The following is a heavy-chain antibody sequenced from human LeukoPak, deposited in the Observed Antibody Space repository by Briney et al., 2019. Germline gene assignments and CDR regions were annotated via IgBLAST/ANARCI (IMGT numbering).Heavy chain of an antibody. CDR2: LSDSGGST. J-gene: IGHJ4*02. D-gene: IGHD3-22*01. V-gene: IGHV3-23*01. CDR1: GFTFSSCG. CDR3: AKFEWYYYDSSGYFPDY. Sequence: GGSLRLSCAASGFTFSSCGMSWVRQAPGKGLEWVSALSDSGGSTFYADSVKGRFTISRDNSKNTLYLQMNSLRAEDTAVYYCAKFEWYYYDSSGYFPDYWGQGTLVTVSS.